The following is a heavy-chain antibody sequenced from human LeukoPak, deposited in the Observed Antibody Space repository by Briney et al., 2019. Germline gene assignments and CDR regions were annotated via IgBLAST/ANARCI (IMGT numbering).Heavy chain of an antibody. D-gene: IGHD1-14*01. J-gene: IGHJ4*02. CDR3: VREGITKAFDL. CDR2: INPHSGVT. Sequence: ASVKVSCKASGFTFTDYYMHWVRLAPGQGLEWMGHINPHSGVTSFPQKFRGRVTLTTDTSISAAYMERSSLISDDTAMYYCVREGITKAFDLWGQGALVTVSS. V-gene: IGHV1-2*06. CDR1: GFTFTDYY.